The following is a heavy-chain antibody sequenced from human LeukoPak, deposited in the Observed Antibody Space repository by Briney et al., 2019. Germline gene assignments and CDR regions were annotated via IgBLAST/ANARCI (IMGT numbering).Heavy chain of an antibody. D-gene: IGHD1-7*01. CDR2: IRYDGSNK. CDR3: AEGGVGNYVPGVDY. J-gene: IGHJ4*02. CDR1: GFTFSSHG. V-gene: IGHV3-30*02. Sequence: GGSLRLSCAASGFTFSSHGMHWVRQAPGRGLEWVAFIRYDGSNKHYADSVKGRFTISRDNSKNTLYLQMNSLRAEDTAVYYCAEGGVGNYVPGVDYWGQGTLLTVSS.